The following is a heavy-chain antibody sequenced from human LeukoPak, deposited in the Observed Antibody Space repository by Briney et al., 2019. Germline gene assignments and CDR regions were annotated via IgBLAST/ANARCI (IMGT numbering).Heavy chain of an antibody. D-gene: IGHD3-3*01. V-gene: IGHV3-11*01. CDR1: GFTFSDYY. Sequence: PGGSLRLSCAASGFTFSDYYMSWFRQAPGKGLEWVSYISSSGSTIYYADSVKGRFTISRDNAKNSLYLQMNSLRAEDTAVYYCAGGGYDFWSGYYPYYYYGMDVWGQGTTVTVSS. J-gene: IGHJ6*02. CDR3: AGGGYDFWSGYYPYYYYGMDV. CDR2: ISSSGSTI.